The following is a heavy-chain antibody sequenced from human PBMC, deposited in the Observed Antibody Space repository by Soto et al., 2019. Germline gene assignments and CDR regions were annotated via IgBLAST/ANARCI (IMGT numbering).Heavy chain of an antibody. CDR1: GFNISNAW. V-gene: IGHV3-15*07. CDR2: IMSNADGGTA. Sequence: EVQLVESGGGLVKPGGSLRLSCAASGFNISNAWMNWVRQAPGKGLEWVGRIMSNADGGTAAYAAPVEGRFTISRDDSKNTLYLQMNRLKTENTGVYYCLEYLTDIDVWGQGTTVTVSS. D-gene: IGHD3-3*01. J-gene: IGHJ6*02. CDR3: LEYLTDIDV.